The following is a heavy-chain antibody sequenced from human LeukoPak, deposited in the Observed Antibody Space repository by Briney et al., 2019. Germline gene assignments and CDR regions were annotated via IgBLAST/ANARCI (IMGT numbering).Heavy chain of an antibody. D-gene: IGHD6-19*01. V-gene: IGHV1-2*02. CDR1: GYTFTGYY. CDR2: INPNSGGT. J-gene: IGHJ6*03. CDR3: ARSGWYGNYYYYYYMDV. Sequence: GASVKVSCKASGYTFTGYYMHWVRQAPGQGLEWMGWINPNSGGTNYAQKFQGRVTMTRDTSISTAYMELSRLRSDDTAVYYCARSGWYGNYYYYYYMDVWGKGTTVTVSS.